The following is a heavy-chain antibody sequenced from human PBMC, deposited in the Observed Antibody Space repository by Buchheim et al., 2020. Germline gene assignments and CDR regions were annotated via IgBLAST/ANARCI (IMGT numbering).Heavy chain of an antibody. CDR2: INHSGST. V-gene: IGHV4-34*01. J-gene: IGHJ4*02. Sequence: QVQLQQWGAGLLKPSETLSLTCAVYGGSFSGYYWSWIRQPPGKGLEWIGEINHSGSTNYNPSLKSRVTISVDTSKNQFSLKLSSVTAADTAVYYCARGFRNSGGYGLYFDYWGQGTL. D-gene: IGHD1-26*01. CDR1: GGSFSGYY. CDR3: ARGFRNSGGYGLYFDY.